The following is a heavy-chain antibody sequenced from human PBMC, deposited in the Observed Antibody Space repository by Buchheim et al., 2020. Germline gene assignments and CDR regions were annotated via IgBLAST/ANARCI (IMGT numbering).Heavy chain of an antibody. CDR3: AKDKSSGWPKPHYYYYGLDV. CDR2: ISASGGST. J-gene: IGHJ6*02. V-gene: IGHV3-23*01. D-gene: IGHD6-19*01. CDR1: GFTFRTYA. Sequence: EVQLLESGGDLVQPGGSLRLSCAASGFTFRTYAMSWVRQAPGKGLEWVSGISASGGSTYYANSVKGRFTISRDNSRNTLYLHLSSLRADDTAIYYCAKDKSSGWPKPHYYYYGLDVWGHGT.